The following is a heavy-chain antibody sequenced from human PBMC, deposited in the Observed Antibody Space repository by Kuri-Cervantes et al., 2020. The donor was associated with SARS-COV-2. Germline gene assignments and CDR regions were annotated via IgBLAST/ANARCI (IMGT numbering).Heavy chain of an antibody. CDR1: GFTFISYA. D-gene: IGHD1-26*01. CDR3: AKDRVLFDWGIVGATGCDY. CDR2: ISYDGSNK. J-gene: IGHJ4*02. V-gene: IGHV3-30*18. Sequence: LSLTCAASGFTFISYAMHWVRQAPGKGLEWVAVISYDGSNKYYADSVKGRFTISRDNSKNTLYLQMNSLRAEDTAVYYCAKDRVLFDWGIVGATGCDYWGQGTLVTVSS.